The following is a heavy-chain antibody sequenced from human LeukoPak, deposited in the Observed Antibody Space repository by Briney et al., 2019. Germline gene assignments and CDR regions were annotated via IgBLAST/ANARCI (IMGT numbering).Heavy chain of an antibody. Sequence: SETLSLTCTVSGYSISSVYYWGWIRRPPGKGLEWIGSIFHSGNTYYNPPLKSRVIISVDTSKNQFSLKLSSVTAADTAVYYCAREAVHDNWFGPWGQGTLVTVSS. CDR2: IFHSGNT. CDR3: AREAVHDNWFGP. J-gene: IGHJ5*02. CDR1: GYSISSVYY. V-gene: IGHV4-38-2*02.